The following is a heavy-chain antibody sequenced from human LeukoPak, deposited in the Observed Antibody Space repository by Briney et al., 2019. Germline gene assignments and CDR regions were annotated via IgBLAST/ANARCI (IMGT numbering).Heavy chain of an antibody. CDR1: GGSISSQY. Sequence: PSETLFLTCTVSGGSISSQYWSWIRQPPGKGLEWIGYMYYSGSTNYNPSLKSRVTISVDTSKKQFSLKLSSVTAADTAVYYCATGLGATDYWGQGTLVTVSS. D-gene: IGHD1-26*01. CDR3: ATGLGATDY. CDR2: MYYSGST. J-gene: IGHJ4*02. V-gene: IGHV4-59*08.